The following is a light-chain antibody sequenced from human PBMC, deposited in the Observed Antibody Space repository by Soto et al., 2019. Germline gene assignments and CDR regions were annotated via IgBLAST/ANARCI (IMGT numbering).Light chain of an antibody. V-gene: IGLV1-44*01. J-gene: IGLJ3*02. CDR3: AAWDDSLKAWV. CDR2: TDN. Sequence: QPVLTQPPSASGTPGQRVTISCSGSSSNIGSKTVNWFQHLPGTAPKLLIFTDNQRPSGVPDRFSGSKSGTSASLAISGLQSEDEADYYCAAWDDSLKAWVFGGGTQLTVL. CDR1: SSNIGSKT.